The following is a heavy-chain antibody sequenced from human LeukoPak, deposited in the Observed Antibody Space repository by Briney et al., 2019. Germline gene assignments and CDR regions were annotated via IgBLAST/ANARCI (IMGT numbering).Heavy chain of an antibody. Sequence: PGRSLRLSCTASGFTFGDYAMSWVRQAPGKGLEWVGFIRKKGFGGTTEYAASVKGRFTISRDDSKSIAYLQMNSLKTEDTAVYYCTRASCVNGVCYHFDYWGQGTLVTVSS. J-gene: IGHJ4*02. CDR3: TRASCVNGVCYHFDY. CDR1: GFTFGDYA. V-gene: IGHV3-49*04. CDR2: IRKKGFGGTT. D-gene: IGHD2-8*01.